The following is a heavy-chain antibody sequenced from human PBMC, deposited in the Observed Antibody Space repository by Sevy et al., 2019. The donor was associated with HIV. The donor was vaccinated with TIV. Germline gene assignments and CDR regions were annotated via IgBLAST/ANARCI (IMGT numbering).Heavy chain of an antibody. CDR1: GASINRGSYY. Sequence: SETLSLTCNVSGASINRGSYYWIWIRQPAGKGLEWIGRIYTSGATNYNPSLESRLTISVDTSKNQFSLRLSSVTAAETAIYYCAGSRSYCSGGNCYSDFDIWGQGTMVTVSS. CDR2: IYTSGAT. V-gene: IGHV4-61*02. J-gene: IGHJ3*02. CDR3: AGSRSYCSGGNCYSDFDI. D-gene: IGHD2-15*01.